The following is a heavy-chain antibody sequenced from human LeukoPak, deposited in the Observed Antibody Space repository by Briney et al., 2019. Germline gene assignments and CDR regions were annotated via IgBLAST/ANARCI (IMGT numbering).Heavy chain of an antibody. J-gene: IGHJ4*02. V-gene: IGHV4-59*01. Sequence: SETLSLTCTVSDASISGYHWSWIRQPPGKGLEWIESIHFSGSTNYNPSLRSRVTISVDTSKYQLSLKLSSVTAADTAVYYCARDLGGIYFDYWGQGTLVTVSS. CDR2: IHFSGST. CDR3: ARDLGGIYFDY. D-gene: IGHD1-26*01. CDR1: DASISGYH.